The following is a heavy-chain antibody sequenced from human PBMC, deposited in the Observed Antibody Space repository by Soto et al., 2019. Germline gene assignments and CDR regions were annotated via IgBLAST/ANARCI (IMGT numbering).Heavy chain of an antibody. CDR3: ARDYYGSGSYSS. CDR2: XNPDSXNT. D-gene: IGHD3-10*01. J-gene: IGHJ1*01. V-gene: IGHV1-8*01. Sequence: XGXVSCKASGYTFSNYDINWVRQATGQWFEWMGWXNPDSXNTGYQKKFQXXVTMTRDXXKSTAYMELSSLRSEDTAMYYCARDYYGSGSYSSWGQGTLVNVSS. CDR1: GYTFSNYD.